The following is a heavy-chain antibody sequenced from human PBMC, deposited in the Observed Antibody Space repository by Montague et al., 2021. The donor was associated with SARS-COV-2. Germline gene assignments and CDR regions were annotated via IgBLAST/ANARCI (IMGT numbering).Heavy chain of an antibody. D-gene: IGHD2-21*01. J-gene: IGHJ5*01. V-gene: IGHV4-59*01. Sequence: SETLSLTCTVSFGSISTYYWSWIRQPPGKGLEWIGFIFYNGSTKXXPSLKWRVSISLDTSKNQFSLKLSSVTAADTAVYYCARQDAWAYCGDECYRGWFDSWGQGTLVTVSS. CDR2: IFYNGST. CDR3: ARQDAWAYCGDECYRGWFDS. CDR1: FGSISTYY.